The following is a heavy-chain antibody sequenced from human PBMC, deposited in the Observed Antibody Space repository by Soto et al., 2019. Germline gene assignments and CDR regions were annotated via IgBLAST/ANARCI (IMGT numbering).Heavy chain of an antibody. V-gene: IGHV1-69*06. D-gene: IGHD2-2*02. Sequence: QVQLVQSGAEVKKPGSSVKVSCKASGGTFSSYAISWVRQAPGQGLEWMGRIIPIFGTANYAQKFQGRVTITADKSTSTAYMELSSLRSEDTAVYYCARNGKVVVVPAAISYYYYYYGMDVWGQGTTVTVSS. CDR1: GGTFSSYA. CDR2: IIPIFGTA. J-gene: IGHJ6*02. CDR3: ARNGKVVVVPAAISYYYYYYGMDV.